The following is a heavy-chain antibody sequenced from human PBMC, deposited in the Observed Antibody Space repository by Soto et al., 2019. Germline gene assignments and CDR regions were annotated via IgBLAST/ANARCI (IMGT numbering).Heavy chain of an antibody. V-gene: IGHV1-58*01. CDR1: GYTFTSSA. Sequence: VASVKVSCKASGYTFTSSAVQWVRQARGQGLEWIGWIVVGRGNTDYAQKFQERVTITRDLSTMTTYLELRSLRTEDTAVYYCASDGGFCARGSCYAGYWGQGTPVTVSS. J-gene: IGHJ4*02. D-gene: IGHD2-15*01. CDR3: ASDGGFCARGSCYAGY. CDR2: IVVGRGNT.